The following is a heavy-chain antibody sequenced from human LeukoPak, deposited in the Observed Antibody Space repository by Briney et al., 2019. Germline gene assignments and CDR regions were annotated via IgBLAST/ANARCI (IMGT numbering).Heavy chain of an antibody. CDR2: MSPGGGSA. V-gene: IGHV3-74*03. CDR3: ARVSFCPRCHFDY. CDR1: GFSFCSYW. Sequence: GGSLSLSCAASGFSFCSYWVHWVRHAPGKALVGVARMSPGGGSALFPASGRGRFPIPRDNADNTLYLQLNSLRAEDTAVYYCARVSFCPRCHFDYWGQGTLVTVSS. J-gene: IGHJ4*02. D-gene: IGHD2/OR15-2a*01.